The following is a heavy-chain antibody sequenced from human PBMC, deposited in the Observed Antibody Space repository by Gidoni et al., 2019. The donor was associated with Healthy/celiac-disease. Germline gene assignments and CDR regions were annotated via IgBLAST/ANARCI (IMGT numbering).Heavy chain of an antibody. Sequence: QVQLVQSGAEVKKPGASVKVSCKVSGYPLTELSMHWVRQAPGKGLEWMGGFDPEDGETIYAQKFQGRVTMTEDTSTDTAYMELSSLRSEDTAVYYCAAKIYDYVWGSYRSIPYYFDYWGQGTLVTVSS. CDR2: FDPEDGET. D-gene: IGHD3-16*02. CDR3: AAKIYDYVWGSYRSIPYYFDY. J-gene: IGHJ4*02. V-gene: IGHV1-24*01. CDR1: GYPLTELS.